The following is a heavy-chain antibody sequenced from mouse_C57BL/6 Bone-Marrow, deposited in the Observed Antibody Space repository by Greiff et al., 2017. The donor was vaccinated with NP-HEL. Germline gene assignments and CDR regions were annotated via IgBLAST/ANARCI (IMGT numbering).Heavy chain of an antibody. CDR3: GELRQNYFDY. D-gene: IGHD2-4*01. V-gene: IGHV1-81*01. CDR1: GYTFTSYG. Sequence: LQESGAELARPGASVKLSCKASGYTFTSYGISWVKQRTGQGLEWIGEIYPRSGNTYYNEKFKGKATLTADKSSSTAYMELRSLTSEDSAVYFCGELRQNYFDYWGQGTTLTVSS. CDR2: IYPRSGNT. J-gene: IGHJ2*01.